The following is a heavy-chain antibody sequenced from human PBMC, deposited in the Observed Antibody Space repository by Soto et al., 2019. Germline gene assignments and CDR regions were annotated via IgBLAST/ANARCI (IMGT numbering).Heavy chain of an antibody. Sequence: GSLRLSCAASGFNFNNYDMTWVRQAPGKGLEWVSTITGSDGSTFYADSVKGRFTISRDSSKNTLSLQMNSLRGEDTALYYCAKQLSIAARSFDSWGQGTLVTVSS. D-gene: IGHD6-6*01. CDR2: ITGSDGST. J-gene: IGHJ4*02. V-gene: IGHV3-23*01. CDR3: AKQLSIAARSFDS. CDR1: GFNFNNYD.